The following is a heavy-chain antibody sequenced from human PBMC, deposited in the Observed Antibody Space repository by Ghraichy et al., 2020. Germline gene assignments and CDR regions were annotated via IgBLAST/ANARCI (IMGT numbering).Heavy chain of an antibody. Sequence: GESLRLSCAASGFTFSSTWLHWVRQAPGKGLVWVARINGDGSSTNYADSVKGRFTISRDNAKNTLYLQMNSLRDEDTAVYYCTRGPYRDSQYTFYYWGQGTLVTVSS. J-gene: IGHJ4*02. D-gene: IGHD2/OR15-2a*01. CDR1: GFTFSSTW. CDR2: INGDGSST. V-gene: IGHV3-74*01. CDR3: TRGPYRDSQYTFYY.